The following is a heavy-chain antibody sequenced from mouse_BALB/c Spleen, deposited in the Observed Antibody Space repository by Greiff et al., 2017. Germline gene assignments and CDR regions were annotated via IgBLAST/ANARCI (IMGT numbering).Heavy chain of an antibody. D-gene: IGHD1-2*01. CDR2: ISSGGSYT. Sequence: EVKVVESGGGLVKPGGSLKLSCAASGFTFSCYAMSWVRQTPEKRLEWVATISSGGSYTYYPDSVKGRFTISRDNAKNTLYLQMSSLRSEDTAMYYCARQGTTAAMDYWGQGTSVTVSS. V-gene: IGHV5-9-3*01. CDR3: ARQGTTAAMDY. CDR1: GFTFSCYA. J-gene: IGHJ4*01.